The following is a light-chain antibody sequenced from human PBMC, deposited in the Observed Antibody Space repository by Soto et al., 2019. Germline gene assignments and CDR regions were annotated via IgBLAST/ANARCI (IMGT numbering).Light chain of an antibody. V-gene: IGKV3-20*01. Sequence: EIVLTQSPGTLSLSPGERATLSCRASQGVTPAYLAWYQHKPGQAPRLLIYGASNRATGIPDRFSVSGSGADFTLTISRLEPEDFAVYSCQQYGGSPLFTFGPGTRVDFK. J-gene: IGKJ3*01. CDR1: QGVTPAY. CDR3: QQYGGSPLFT. CDR2: GAS.